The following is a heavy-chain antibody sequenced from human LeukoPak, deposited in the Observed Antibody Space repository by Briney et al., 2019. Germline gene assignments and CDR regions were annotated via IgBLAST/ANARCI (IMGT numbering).Heavy chain of an antibody. CDR3: GRTYCSSTSCYTFDY. CDR2: IYYSGST. V-gene: IGHV4-30-4*08. Sequence: PSETLSLTCTVSGGSISSGDYYWSWIRQPPGKGLEWIGYIYYSGSTYYNPSLKSRVTISVDTSKNQFSLKLSSVTAADTAVYCCGRTYCSSTSCYTFDYWGPGTLVTVSP. CDR1: GGSISSGDYY. J-gene: IGHJ4*02. D-gene: IGHD2-2*02.